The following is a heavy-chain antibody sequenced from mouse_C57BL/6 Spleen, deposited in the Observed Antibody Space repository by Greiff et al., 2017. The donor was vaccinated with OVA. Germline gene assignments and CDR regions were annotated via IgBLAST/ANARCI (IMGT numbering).Heavy chain of an antibody. CDR2: ISYDGSN. CDR1: GYSITSGYY. Sequence: ESGPGLVKPSQSLSLTCSVTGYSITSGYYWNWIRQFPGNKLEWMGYISYDGSNNYNPSLKNRISITRDTSKNQFFLKLNSVTTEDTATYYCARERGGDYFDYWGQGTTLTVSS. V-gene: IGHV3-6*01. J-gene: IGHJ2*01. CDR3: ARERGGDYFDY.